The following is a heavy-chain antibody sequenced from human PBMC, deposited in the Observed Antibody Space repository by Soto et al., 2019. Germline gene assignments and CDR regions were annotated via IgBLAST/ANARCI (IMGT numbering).Heavy chain of an antibody. D-gene: IGHD3-22*01. V-gene: IGHV1-18*01. J-gene: IGHJ4*02. CDR2: ISAYNGNT. CDR3: ARDPTNSGYYDWDY. CDR1: GYTFTSYG. Sequence: ASVKVSCKASGYTFTSYGISWVRQAPGQGLEWMGWISAYNGNTNYAQKLQGRVTMTTDTSTSTAYMELRSLRSDDTAVYYCARDPTNSGYYDWDYWGQGTLVTVSS.